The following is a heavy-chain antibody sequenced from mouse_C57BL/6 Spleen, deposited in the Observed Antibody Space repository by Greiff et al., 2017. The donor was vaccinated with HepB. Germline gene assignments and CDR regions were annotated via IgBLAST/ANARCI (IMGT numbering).Heavy chain of an antibody. CDR1: GFTFSDFY. CDR2: SRNKANDYTT. CDR3: ARDAGSNYYAMDY. Sequence: EVQVVESGGGLVQSGRSLRLSCATSGFTFSDFYMEWVRQAPGKGLEWIAASRNKANDYTTEYSAAVKGRFIVSRDTSQSILYLQMNALRAEDPAIYYCARDAGSNYYAMDYWGQGTSVTVSS. V-gene: IGHV7-1*01. J-gene: IGHJ4*01. D-gene: IGHD1-1*01.